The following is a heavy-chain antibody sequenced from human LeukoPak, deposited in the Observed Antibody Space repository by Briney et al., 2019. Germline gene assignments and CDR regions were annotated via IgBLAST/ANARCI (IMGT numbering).Heavy chain of an antibody. V-gene: IGHV3-48*04. J-gene: IGHJ5*02. CDR2: ISSSSSNI. Sequence: PGGSLRLSCAASGFTFSSYSMNWVRQAPGEGLEWVSYISSSSSNIYYADSVKGRFTISRDNAKNSLYLQMNSLRAEDTAVYYCARDLGYQRLQGHWFDPWGQGTLVTVSS. CDR1: GFTFSSYS. D-gene: IGHD2-2*01. CDR3: ARDLGYQRLQGHWFDP.